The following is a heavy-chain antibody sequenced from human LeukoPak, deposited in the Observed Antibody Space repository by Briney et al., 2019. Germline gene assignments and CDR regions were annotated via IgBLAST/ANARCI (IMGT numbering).Heavy chain of an antibody. D-gene: IGHD3-3*01. CDR2: ISGSGGST. V-gene: IGHV3-23*01. CDR1: GFTFSSYA. Sequence: GGSLRLSCAASGFTFSSYAMSWVRQAPGMGLEWVSAISGSGGSTYYADSVKGRFTISRDNSKNTLYLQMNSLRAEDTAVYYCAKDMSVDFWSGYYTNWFDPWGQGTLVTVSS. J-gene: IGHJ5*02. CDR3: AKDMSVDFWSGYYTNWFDP.